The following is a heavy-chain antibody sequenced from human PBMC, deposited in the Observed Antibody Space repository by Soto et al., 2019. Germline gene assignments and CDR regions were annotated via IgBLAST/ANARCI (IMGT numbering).Heavy chain of an antibody. CDR2: IYYSGST. V-gene: IGHV4-31*01. Sequence: QVQLQESGPGLVKPSQTLSLTFTFSGGSISSGGYYWSWIRQHPGKGLEWIGYIYYSGSTYYNPSLMSLVTTSVDPSKNQCSLKLSSVTAADTAVYYCAREPVIWGQGTLVTVSS. D-gene: IGHD3-10*01. J-gene: IGHJ4*02. CDR3: AREPVI. CDR1: GGSISSGGYY.